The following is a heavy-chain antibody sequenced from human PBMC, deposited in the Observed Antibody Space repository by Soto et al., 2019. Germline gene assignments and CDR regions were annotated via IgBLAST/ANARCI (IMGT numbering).Heavy chain of an antibody. CDR1: GGSISSGDYY. D-gene: IGHD3-3*01. CDR3: ARGSSGYDFWSGYHWYNWFDP. CDR2: IYYSGST. V-gene: IGHV4-30-4*01. Sequence: SETLSLTCTVSGGSISSGDYYWSWIRQPPGKGLEWIGYIYYSGSTYYNPSLKSRVTISVDTSKNQFSLKLSSVTAADTAMYYCARGSSGYDFWSGYHWYNWFDPWGQGTLVTVSS. J-gene: IGHJ5*02.